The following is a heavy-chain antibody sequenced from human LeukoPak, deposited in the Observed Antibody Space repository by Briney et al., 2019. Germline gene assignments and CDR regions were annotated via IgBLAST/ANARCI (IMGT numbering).Heavy chain of an antibody. CDR1: GGTSSSYT. CDR3: ASGKEAAAIDY. Sequence: SVKVSCKASGGTSSSYTISWVRQAPGQGLEWMGRIIPILGIANYAQKFQGRVTITADKSTSTAYMELSSLRSEDTAAYYCASGKEAAAIDYWGQGTLVAVSS. J-gene: IGHJ4*02. D-gene: IGHD6-13*01. V-gene: IGHV1-69*02. CDR2: IIPILGIA.